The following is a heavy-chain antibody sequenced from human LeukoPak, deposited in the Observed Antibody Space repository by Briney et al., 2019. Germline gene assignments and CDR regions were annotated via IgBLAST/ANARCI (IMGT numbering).Heavy chain of an antibody. Sequence: GGSLRLSCAASGFRFSDYYMSWIRQVPGRGLEWLAYLSGNTPTIYYADSVKGRFTISRDNDKNSLYLQMNSLRAEDTAVYYCARDRGYGIDYWGQGTLVTVSS. V-gene: IGHV3-11*04. J-gene: IGHJ4*02. CDR3: ARDRGYGIDY. D-gene: IGHD1-1*01. CDR1: GFRFSDYY. CDR2: LSGNTPTI.